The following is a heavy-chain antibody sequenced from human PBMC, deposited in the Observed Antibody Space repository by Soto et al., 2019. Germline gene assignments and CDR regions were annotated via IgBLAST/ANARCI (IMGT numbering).Heavy chain of an antibody. J-gene: IGHJ6*02. CDR3: ARXASDYDFWSGYDYGMDV. Sequence: ASVKVSCKGSGYTFTSYYMHWVRQAPGQGLEWMGIINPSGGSTSYAQKFQGRVTMTRDTSTSTVYMELSSLRSEDTAVYYCARXASDYDFWSGYDYGMDVWGQGTTVTVSS. CDR1: GYTFTSYY. CDR2: INPSGGST. V-gene: IGHV1-46*01. D-gene: IGHD3-3*01.